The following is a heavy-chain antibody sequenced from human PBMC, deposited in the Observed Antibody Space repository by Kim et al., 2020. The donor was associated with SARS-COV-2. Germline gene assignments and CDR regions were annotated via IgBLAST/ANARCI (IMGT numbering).Heavy chain of an antibody. CDR2: ISYDGNKK. J-gene: IGHJ2*01. D-gene: IGHD6-13*01. V-gene: IGHV3-30*03. Sequence: GGSLRLSCEASGFTLSNYGMHWVRQAPGKGLEWVAIISYDGNKKYYVDSVKGRFTISRDNSKNTLYLQMNSLRPEDTAVYYCARDPSSSWENCYFDLWGRSTLVTVSS. CDR1: GFTLSNYG. CDR3: ARDPSSSWENCYFDL.